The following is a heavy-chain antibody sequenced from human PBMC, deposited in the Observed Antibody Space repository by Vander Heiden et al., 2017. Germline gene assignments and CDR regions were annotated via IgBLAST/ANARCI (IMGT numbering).Heavy chain of an antibody. CDR3: ARGPLGSSAYYYGMDV. CDR2: INPNSGGT. CDR1: AYTLAAYY. V-gene: IGHV1-2*02. Sequence: VQLLQPGPEVKKPGASVKASCKASAYTLAAYYMHWGRQSPGQGLEWMGWINPNSGGTNYAKKFQGRVTMTREASISTACTELSRLRSDDTAVYYCARGPLGSSAYYYGMDVWGQGTTVTVSS. J-gene: IGHJ6*02. D-gene: IGHD6-6*01.